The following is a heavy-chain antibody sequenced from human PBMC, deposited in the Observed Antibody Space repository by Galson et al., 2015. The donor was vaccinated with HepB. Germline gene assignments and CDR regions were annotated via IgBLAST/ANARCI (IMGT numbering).Heavy chain of an antibody. Sequence: TLSLTCAVSGGSISSGGYSWSWIRQPPGKGLEWIGYIYHSGSTYYNPSLKSRVTISVDRSKNQFSLKLSSVTAADTAVYYCARAFIAVAGTVIVDYWGQGTLVTVSS. J-gene: IGHJ4*02. V-gene: IGHV4-30-2*01. CDR3: ARAFIAVAGTVIVDY. D-gene: IGHD6-19*01. CDR2: IYHSGST. CDR1: GGSISSGGYS.